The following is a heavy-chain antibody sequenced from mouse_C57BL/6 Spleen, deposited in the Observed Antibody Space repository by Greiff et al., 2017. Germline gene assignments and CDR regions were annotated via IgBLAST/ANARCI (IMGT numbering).Heavy chain of an antibody. D-gene: IGHD4-1*01. CDR3: ASNWDAMDY. CDR1: GYAFSSSW. J-gene: IGHJ4*01. Sequence: VKLMESGPELVKPGASVKISCKASGYAFSSSWMNWVKQRPGKGLEWIGRIYPGDGDTNYNGKFKGKATLTADKSSSTAYMQLSSLTSEDSAVYYCASNWDAMDYWGQGTSVTVS. CDR2: IYPGDGDT. V-gene: IGHV1-82*01.